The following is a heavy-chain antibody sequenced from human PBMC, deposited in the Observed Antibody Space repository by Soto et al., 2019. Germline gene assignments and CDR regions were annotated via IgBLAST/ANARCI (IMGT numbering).Heavy chain of an antibody. Sequence: QVQLVQSGAEVKKPGSSVKVSCKASGGTFSSYTISWVRQAPGQGLEWMGRIIPILGIANYAQKFQGRVTXXADKSTSTAYMELSSLRSEDTAVYYCVVAVAGTGYWGQGTLVTVSS. CDR1: GGTFSSYT. D-gene: IGHD6-19*01. V-gene: IGHV1-69*02. CDR3: VVAVAGTGY. J-gene: IGHJ4*02. CDR2: IIPILGIA.